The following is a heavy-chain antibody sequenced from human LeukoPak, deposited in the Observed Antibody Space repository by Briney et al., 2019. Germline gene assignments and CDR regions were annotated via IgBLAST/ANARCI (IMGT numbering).Heavy chain of an antibody. Sequence: PGGSLRLSCAASGFTFSSYGMHWVRQAPGKGLEWVAVISYDGSNKYYADSVKGRFTISRDNSKNTLYLQMNSLRAEDTAVYYCAAKGNGYTGIYVYAHWGQGTLVTVSS. CDR3: AAKGNGYTGIYVYAH. V-gene: IGHV3-30*03. J-gene: IGHJ4*02. CDR1: GFTFSSYG. CDR2: ISYDGSNK. D-gene: IGHD1-26*01.